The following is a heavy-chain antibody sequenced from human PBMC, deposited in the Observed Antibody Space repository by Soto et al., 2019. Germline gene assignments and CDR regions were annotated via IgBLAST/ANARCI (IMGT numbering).Heavy chain of an antibody. CDR1: GFTFSSYA. J-gene: IGHJ1*01. CDR3: AKASIAVAGTRLYYFQH. Sequence: EVQLLESGGGLVQPGGSLRLSCAASGFTFSSYAMSWVRQAPGKGLEWVSAISGSGGSTYYADSVKGRFTISRDNSKNTLYLQMNSLRAEDTAVYYCAKASIAVAGTRLYYFQHWGQGTLVTVSS. V-gene: IGHV3-23*01. D-gene: IGHD6-19*01. CDR2: ISGSGGST.